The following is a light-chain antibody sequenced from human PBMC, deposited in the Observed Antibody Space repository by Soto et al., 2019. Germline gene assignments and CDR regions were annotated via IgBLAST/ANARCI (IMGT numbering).Light chain of an antibody. CDR2: DVS. V-gene: IGLV2-14*03. Sequence: QSALTQPASVSGSPGQAITFSCTGTSSDVGGYNYVSWYQQHPDKAPKLIIYDVSNRPAGVSNRFSGSNSVNTASLSISGIQAEDEADYFCTSYTTIGTYVFGTGTKVTVL. CDR1: SSDVGGYNY. CDR3: TSYTTIGTYV. J-gene: IGLJ1*01.